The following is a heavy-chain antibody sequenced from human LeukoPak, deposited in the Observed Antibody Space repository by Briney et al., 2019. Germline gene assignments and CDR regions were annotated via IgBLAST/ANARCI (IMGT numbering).Heavy chain of an antibody. J-gene: IGHJ4*02. CDR1: GASTSSDY. D-gene: IGHD5-12*01. Sequence: SETLSLTCTVSGASTSSDYWSWIRQPPGKGLEWIGYIYYSGSTNYNPSLKSRLTISVDTSKNQFSLKLSSVTAADTAVYYCARGAYSGYDQPFDYWGQGTLVTVSS. V-gene: IGHV4-59*01. CDR3: ARGAYSGYDQPFDY. CDR2: IYYSGST.